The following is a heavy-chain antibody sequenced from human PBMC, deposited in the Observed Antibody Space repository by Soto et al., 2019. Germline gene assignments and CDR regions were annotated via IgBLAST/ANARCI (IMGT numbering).Heavy chain of an antibody. CDR1: GISISSYW. V-gene: IGHV3-7*03. CDR2: IRKDGSEK. CDR3: AGGSGWLSDY. D-gene: IGHD6-19*01. J-gene: IGHJ4*02. Sequence: EVQLVESGGGLVQPGGSLRLSCAASGISISSYWMNWVRQAPGKGLEWVAIIRKDGSEKYYVDSVKGRFTISRDNAKNSPYLQMNSPRDDDTAVYYCAGGSGWLSDYWGRGTLVTVSS.